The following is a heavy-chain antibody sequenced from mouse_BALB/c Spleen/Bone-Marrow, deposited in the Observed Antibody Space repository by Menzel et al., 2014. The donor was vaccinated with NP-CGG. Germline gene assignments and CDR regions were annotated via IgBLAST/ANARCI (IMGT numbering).Heavy chain of an antibody. CDR2: IDPANGNT. J-gene: IGHJ1*01. CDR3: ARGGTTATWYFDV. Sequence: VQLQQSGAELVKPGASVKLSCTASGFNIKDTYMHWVKQRPEQGLEWIGRIDPANGNTKYDPKFQGKATITADTSSNTAYLQLSSLTSEDTAVYYCARGGTTATWYFDVWGAGTTVIVSS. D-gene: IGHD1-2*01. V-gene: IGHV14-3*02. CDR1: GFNIKDTY.